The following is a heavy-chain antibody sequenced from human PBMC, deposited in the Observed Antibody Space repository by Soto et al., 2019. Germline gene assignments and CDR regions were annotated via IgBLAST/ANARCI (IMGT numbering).Heavy chain of an antibody. CDR1: GGSISSGGYY. Sequence: QVQLQESGPGLVKPSQTLSLTCTVSGGSISSGGYYWSWIRQHPGKGLEWIGCIYYSGSTYYNPSLKSRITISVDTSKHRFSLKLNSVTAADTDVYYCASGWYTMETPPDDYWGQGTLVTVSS. J-gene: IGHJ4*02. CDR2: IYYSGST. CDR3: ASGWYTMETPPDDY. V-gene: IGHV4-31*03. D-gene: IGHD6-19*01.